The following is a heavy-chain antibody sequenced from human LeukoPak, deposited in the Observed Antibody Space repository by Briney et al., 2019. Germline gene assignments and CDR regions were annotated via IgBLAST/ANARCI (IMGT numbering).Heavy chain of an antibody. J-gene: IGHJ4*02. CDR1: GFTFSSYE. Sequence: GGSLRLSCAASGFTFSSYEMNWVRQAPGKGREWLAYISSSVLTIYYADSVKGRFTVSRDNAKNSLYLQMNGLRAEDTAVYYCARDSPSAATGTFDYWGQGTLVTVSS. CDR2: ISSSVLTI. CDR3: ARDSPSAATGTFDY. D-gene: IGHD6-13*01. V-gene: IGHV3-48*03.